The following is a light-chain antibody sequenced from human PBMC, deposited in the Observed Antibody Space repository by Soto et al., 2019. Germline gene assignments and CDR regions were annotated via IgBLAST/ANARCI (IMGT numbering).Light chain of an antibody. CDR2: GAS. CDR3: QQYGSSPHT. Sequence: SVLTQSPGTLSLSAGERATLSCRASHTISSSYLAWYQQKPGQAPRLLMYGASSRATGIPDRFSGSGSGTDFTLTISRLEPEDFAVYYCQQYGSSPHTFGQGTRLEIK. CDR1: HTISSSY. V-gene: IGKV3-20*01. J-gene: IGKJ5*01.